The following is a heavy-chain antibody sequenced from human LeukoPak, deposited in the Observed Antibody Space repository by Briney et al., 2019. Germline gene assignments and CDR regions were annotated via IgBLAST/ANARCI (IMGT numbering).Heavy chain of an antibody. Sequence: GGSLRLSCAASGLTFNFYAMHWVRQAPGKGLEWVALISSDGSNKYYADSVKGRFTISRDNSKNTLYLQMNSLRAEDTAVYYCARGDGSPHYWGQGTLVTVSS. CDR1: GLTFNFYA. J-gene: IGHJ4*02. V-gene: IGHV3-30*04. D-gene: IGHD6-13*01. CDR2: ISSDGSNK. CDR3: ARGDGSPHY.